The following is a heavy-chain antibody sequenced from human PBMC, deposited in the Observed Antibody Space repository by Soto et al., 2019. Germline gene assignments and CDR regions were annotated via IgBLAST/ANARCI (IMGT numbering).Heavy chain of an antibody. Sequence: ASVKVSCKAAGYTFTGYYMHWVRQAPGQGLEWMGWINPNSGGTNYAQKFQGWVTMTRDTSISTAYMELSRLRSDDTAVYYCARDRLTGIAVFGGRYCDHQDLHAFPARRTSDL. CDR3: ARDRLTGIAVFGGRYCDHQDLHAFPARRTSDL. D-gene: IGHD6-19*01. V-gene: IGHV1-2*04. CDR1: GYTFTGYY. J-gene: IGHJ2*01. CDR2: INPNSGGT.